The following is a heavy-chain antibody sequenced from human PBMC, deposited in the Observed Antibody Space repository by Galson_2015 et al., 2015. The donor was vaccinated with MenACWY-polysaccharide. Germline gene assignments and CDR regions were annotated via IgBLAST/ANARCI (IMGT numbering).Heavy chain of an antibody. CDR2: ISYDETNK. V-gene: IGHV3-30-3*01. CDR1: GFTFNSYA. D-gene: IGHD2-2*01. CDR3: ARDYCSRTSCYGLDV. J-gene: IGHJ6*02. Sequence: SLRLSCAASGFTFNSYAMHWVRQAPGKGLEWVAVISYDETNKYYADSVKGRFTISRDNFKNTLYLQMNSLRAEDAAVYYCARDYCSRTSCYGLDVWGQGTTVIVSS.